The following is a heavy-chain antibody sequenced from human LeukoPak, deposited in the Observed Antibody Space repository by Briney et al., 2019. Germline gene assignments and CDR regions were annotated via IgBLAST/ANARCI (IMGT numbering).Heavy chain of an antibody. Sequence: TGGSLRISCAASGFMFDDYAMHWARQVPGRGLEWVSLISGDGVSSFYADSVKGRFTISRDNNNSSLSLQMRRLTTEDTAFYYCVREQFSHTSNYFDNWGQGILVTVSS. D-gene: IGHD5-24*01. V-gene: IGHV3-43*02. CDR1: GFMFDDYA. CDR3: VREQFSHTSNYFDN. J-gene: IGHJ4*02. CDR2: ISGDGVSS.